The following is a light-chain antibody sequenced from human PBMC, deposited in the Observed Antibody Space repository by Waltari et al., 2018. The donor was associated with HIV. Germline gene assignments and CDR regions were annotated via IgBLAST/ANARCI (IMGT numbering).Light chain of an antibody. J-gene: IGLJ3*02. V-gene: IGLV1-51*02. CDR2: ENS. CDR1: SSNIGKNY. CDR3: ASWDSSLSVGV. Sequence: QSVLTQPPSVSAAPGQKVTISCSGGSSNIGKNYVSWYQQSPGTAPRLLIYENSKRRSGLPYRFSGSKSATSATLDITGLQTGDEADYYCASWDSSLSVGVFGGGTRLTVL.